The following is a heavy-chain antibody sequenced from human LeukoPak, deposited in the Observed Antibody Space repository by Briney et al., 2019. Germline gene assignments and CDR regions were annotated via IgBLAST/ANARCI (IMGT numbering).Heavy chain of an antibody. V-gene: IGHV4-34*01. D-gene: IGHD6-6*01. CDR2: INHSGST. CDR3: ARGKQLVHRTPFGY. CDR1: GGSFSGYY. J-gene: IGHJ4*02. Sequence: PSETLSLTCAVYGGSFSGYYWSWIRQPPGNGLEWIGEINHSGSTNYNPSLKSRVTISVDTSKNQFSLKLSSVTAADTAVYYCARGKQLVHRTPFGYWGQGTLVTVSS.